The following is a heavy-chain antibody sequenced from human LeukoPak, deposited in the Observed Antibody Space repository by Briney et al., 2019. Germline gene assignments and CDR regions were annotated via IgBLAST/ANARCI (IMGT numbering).Heavy chain of an antibody. CDR3: AKDRRGNEYALFDY. CDR1: GFTFSSYS. V-gene: IGHV3-21*01. CDR2: IISSSSYI. Sequence: GGSLRLSCAASGFTFSSYSMNWVRQAPGKGLEWVSSIISSSSYIYYADSVKGRFTISRDNAKNTLYLRMNSLRAEDTAVYYCAKDRRGNEYALFDYWGQGIMVTVSS. D-gene: IGHD2/OR15-2a*01. J-gene: IGHJ4*02.